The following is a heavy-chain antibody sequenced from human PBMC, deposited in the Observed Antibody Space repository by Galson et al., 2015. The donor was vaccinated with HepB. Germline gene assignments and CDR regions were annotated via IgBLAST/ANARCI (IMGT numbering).Heavy chain of an antibody. CDR2: ISGYNGNA. CDR1: GYTFTSYG. CDR3: ARASVSGSYYSHY. V-gene: IGHV1-18*01. J-gene: IGHJ4*02. Sequence: SVKVSCKASGYTFTSYGISWVRQAPGQGLEWMGWISGYNGNANYAQNLQGRVTMTTDTPTSTAYMELRSLRSDDTAVYYCARASVSGSYYSHYWGQGTLVTVPS. D-gene: IGHD3-10*01.